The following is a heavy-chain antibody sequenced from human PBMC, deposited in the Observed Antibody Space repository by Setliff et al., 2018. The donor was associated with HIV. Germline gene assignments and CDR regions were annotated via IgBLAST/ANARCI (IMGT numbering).Heavy chain of an antibody. CDR2: ISTFDRSI. V-gene: IGHV1-18*01. D-gene: IGHD3-16*02. J-gene: IGHJ4*02. CDR1: GYTFTNYG. Sequence: ASVKVSCKASGYTFTNYGVSWARQAPGQGLEWMGWISTFDRSINYDDKFEGRVTLTTDTSTNTAYMEVRSLTSDDTAVYYCVRDGIIRTTRVFDYWGQGTLVTVSS. CDR3: VRDGIIRTTRVFDY.